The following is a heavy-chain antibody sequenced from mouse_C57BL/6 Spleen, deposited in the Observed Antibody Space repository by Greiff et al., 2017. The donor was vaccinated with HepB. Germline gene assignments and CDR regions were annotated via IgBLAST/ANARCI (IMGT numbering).Heavy chain of an antibody. V-gene: IGHV1-82*01. CDR3: ASYSNYAFDY. Sequence: QVQLKESGPELVKPGASVKISCKASGYAFSSSWMNWVKQRPGKGLEWIGRIYPGDGDTNYNGKFKGKATLTADKSSSTAYMQLSSLTSEDSAVYFCASYSNYAFDYWGQGTTLTVSS. J-gene: IGHJ2*01. D-gene: IGHD2-5*01. CDR2: IYPGDGDT. CDR1: GYAFSSSW.